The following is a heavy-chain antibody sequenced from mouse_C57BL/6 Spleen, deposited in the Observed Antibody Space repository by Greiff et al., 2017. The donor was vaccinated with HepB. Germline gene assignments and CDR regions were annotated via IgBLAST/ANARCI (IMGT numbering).Heavy chain of an antibody. Sequence: QVQLKQPGAELVKPGASVKLSCKASGYTFTSYWMHWVKQRPGQGLEWIGMIHPNSGSTNYNEKFKSKATLTVDKSSSTDYMQLSNLTSEDSAVYDCARWDYGSSYPSAYWGQGTLVTVSA. D-gene: IGHD1-1*01. CDR1: GYTFTSYW. V-gene: IGHV1-64*01. J-gene: IGHJ3*01. CDR2: IHPNSGST. CDR3: ARWDYGSSYPSAY.